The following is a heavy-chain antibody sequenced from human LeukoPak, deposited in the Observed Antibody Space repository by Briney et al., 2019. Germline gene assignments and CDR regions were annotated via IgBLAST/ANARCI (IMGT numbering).Heavy chain of an antibody. CDR2: IGNNEDDT. J-gene: IGHJ4*02. CDR1: GFTFSNYA. Sequence: GGSLRLSCSASGFTFSNYAMHWVRQAPGEGLEYVSAIGNNEDDTYYADSVKGRFTISRDNSKNTLFLQMSSLRVEDTAVYYCVKHPEFYWGQGTLVTVSS. D-gene: IGHD3-10*01. CDR3: VKHPEFY. V-gene: IGHV3-64D*06.